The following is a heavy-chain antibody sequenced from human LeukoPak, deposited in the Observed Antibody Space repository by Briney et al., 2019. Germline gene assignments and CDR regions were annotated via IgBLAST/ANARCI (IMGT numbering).Heavy chain of an antibody. CDR3: ARENWVFDY. CDR1: GYSISSGYH. D-gene: IGHD7-27*01. Sequence: SETLSLTCVVSGYSISSGYHWGWIRQPPGKGLEWIGSVYRSGTTYYDPSFKSRVTISVDTSKNQISLRVRSVTAADTAMYYCARENWVFDYWGQGILVTVSS. J-gene: IGHJ4*02. V-gene: IGHV4-38-2*02. CDR2: VYRSGTT.